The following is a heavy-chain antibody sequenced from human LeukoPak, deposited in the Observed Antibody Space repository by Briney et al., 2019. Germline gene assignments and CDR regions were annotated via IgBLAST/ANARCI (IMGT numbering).Heavy chain of an antibody. D-gene: IGHD1-26*01. Sequence: SETLSLTCTVSGYSISSGYYWGWIRQPPGKGLEWIGSIYHSGSTYYNPSLKSRVTISVDTSKNQFSLKLSSVTAADTAVYYCARLMGATTPFDYWGQGTLVTVSS. J-gene: IGHJ4*02. CDR3: ARLMGATTPFDY. CDR2: IYHSGST. CDR1: GYSISSGYY. V-gene: IGHV4-38-2*02.